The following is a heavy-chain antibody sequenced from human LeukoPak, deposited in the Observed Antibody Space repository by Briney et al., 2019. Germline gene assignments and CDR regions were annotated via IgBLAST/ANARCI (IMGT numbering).Heavy chain of an antibody. V-gene: IGHV1-2*02. D-gene: IGHD6-13*01. CDR3: AKPALYSSSWYYFDY. Sequence: ASVKVSCKASGYTFTGYYMHWVRQAPGQGLEWMGWINPNSGGTNYAQKFQGRVTMTRDTSISTAYMELSRLRSDDTAVYYRAKPALYSSSWYYFDYWGQGTLVTVSS. CDR1: GYTFTGYY. CDR2: INPNSGGT. J-gene: IGHJ4*02.